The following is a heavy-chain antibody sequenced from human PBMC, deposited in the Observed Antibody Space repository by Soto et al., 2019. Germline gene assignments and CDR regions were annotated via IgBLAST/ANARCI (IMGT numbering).Heavy chain of an antibody. J-gene: IGHJ4*02. CDR3: AKDKRAYCGGDCQTPFYFDY. CDR2: ISYDGSNK. D-gene: IGHD2-21*02. Sequence: PGGSLRLSCAASGFTFSSYGMHWVRQAPGKGLEWVAVISYDGSNKYYADSVKGRFTISRDNSKNTLYLQMNSLRAEDTAVYYCAKDKRAYCGGDCQTPFYFDYWGQGTLVTVSS. V-gene: IGHV3-30*18. CDR1: GFTFSSYG.